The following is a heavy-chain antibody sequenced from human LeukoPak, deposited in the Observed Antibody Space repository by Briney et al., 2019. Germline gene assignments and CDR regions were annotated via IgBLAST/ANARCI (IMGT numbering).Heavy chain of an antibody. CDR2: VWYDGTNI. CDR1: GFTFSTYG. J-gene: IGHJ4*02. Sequence: PGGSLRLSRAASGFTFSTYGMHWVRQAPGKGLEWVAVVWYDGTNIHYVDSVKGRFTISRDNSKSTLYLQMNSLTAEDTAVYYCARGCYSGTYFFDYWGQGTPVTVSS. CDR3: ARGCYSGTYFFDY. V-gene: IGHV3-33*01. D-gene: IGHD1-26*01.